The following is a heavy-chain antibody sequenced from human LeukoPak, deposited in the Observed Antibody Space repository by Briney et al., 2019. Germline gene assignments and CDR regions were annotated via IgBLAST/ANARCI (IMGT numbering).Heavy chain of an antibody. V-gene: IGHV3-21*01. Sequence: GGSLRLSCAASGFTFSSYAMTWVRQAPGKGLEWVSSISSSSSYIYYADSVKGRFTISRDNAKNSLYLQMNSLRAEDTAVYYCARWVTYYYDSSGYPPPANFDYWGQGTLVTVSS. D-gene: IGHD3-22*01. CDR1: GFTFSSYA. CDR3: ARWVTYYYDSSGYPPPANFDY. CDR2: ISSSSSYI. J-gene: IGHJ4*02.